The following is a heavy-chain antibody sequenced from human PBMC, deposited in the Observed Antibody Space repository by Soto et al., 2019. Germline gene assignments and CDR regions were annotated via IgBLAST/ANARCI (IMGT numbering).Heavy chain of an antibody. CDR2: ISSSGSTI. J-gene: IGHJ6*03. CDR1: GFTFSDYY. D-gene: IGHD1-1*01. V-gene: IGHV3-11*01. CDR3: ARPPLGYNWNDDYYYMDV. Sequence: GGSLRLSCAASGFTFSDYYMSWTRQAPGKGLEWVSYISSSGSTIYYADSVKGRFTISRDNAKNSLYLQMNSLRAEDTAVYYCARPPLGYNWNDDYYYMDVWGKGTTVTVSS.